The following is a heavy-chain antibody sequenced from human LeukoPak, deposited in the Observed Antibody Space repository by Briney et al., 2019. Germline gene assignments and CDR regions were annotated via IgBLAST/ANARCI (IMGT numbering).Heavy chain of an antibody. Sequence: GGSLRLSCAASGFTFSSYAMHWVRQAPGKGLEWVAVISYDGSNKYYADSVKGRFTISRDNSKNTLYLQMNSLRAEDTAVYYCARGPNKARIVGATFRLGDFDYWGQGTLVTVSS. CDR3: ARGPNKARIVGATFRLGDFDY. J-gene: IGHJ4*02. D-gene: IGHD1-26*01. V-gene: IGHV3-30-3*01. CDR2: ISYDGSNK. CDR1: GFTFSSYA.